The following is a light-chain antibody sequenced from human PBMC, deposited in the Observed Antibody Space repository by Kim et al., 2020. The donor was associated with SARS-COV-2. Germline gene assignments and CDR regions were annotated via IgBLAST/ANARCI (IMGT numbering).Light chain of an antibody. CDR1: SSDIGTYNY. Sequence: GQTIAISCTGTSSDIGTYNYVSWYKQHPGRAPNLMIYDVAKRPSGVSHRFSGSKSGNTASLTISGLQAEDEADYYCSSFASSTTWVFGGGTQLTVL. CDR2: DVA. J-gene: IGLJ3*02. V-gene: IGLV2-14*04. CDR3: SSFASSTTWV.